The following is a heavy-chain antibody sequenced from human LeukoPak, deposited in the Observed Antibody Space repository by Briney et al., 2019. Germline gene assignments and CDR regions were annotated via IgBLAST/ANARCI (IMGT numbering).Heavy chain of an antibody. CDR3: ARGRISKGQNWFDP. J-gene: IGHJ5*02. D-gene: IGHD2-15*01. Sequence: PGRSLSLSCAASGLTFSSYGMHWVRPAPAKGLAWVAVIWYDGSNKYYADSVKARFTISRDNSKNTLYLQMNSLRAEDTAVYYCARGRISKGQNWFDPWGQGTLVTVSS. V-gene: IGHV3-33*01. CDR1: GLTFSSYG. CDR2: IWYDGSNK.